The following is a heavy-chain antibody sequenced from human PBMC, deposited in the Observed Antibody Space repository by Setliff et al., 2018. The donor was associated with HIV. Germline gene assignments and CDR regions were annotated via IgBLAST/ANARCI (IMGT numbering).Heavy chain of an antibody. Sequence: GGSLRLSCAASGFTFSSYWMSWVRQAPGKGLEWVANIKQDGSEKSYVDSVKGRFTISRDNAKNSLYLHMNSLRIEDTAVFYCVRGSSGLAVWGKGTTVTVSS. CDR3: VRGSSGLAV. CDR2: IKQDGSEK. J-gene: IGHJ6*04. D-gene: IGHD5-12*01. V-gene: IGHV3-7*03. CDR1: GFTFSSYW.